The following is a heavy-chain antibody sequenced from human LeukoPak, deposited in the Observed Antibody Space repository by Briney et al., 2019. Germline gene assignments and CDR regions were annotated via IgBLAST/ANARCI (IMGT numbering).Heavy chain of an antibody. Sequence: PSETLSLTCSVSGVYFSSSGCYWSWIRQHPGKGLEWIGYIYYSGSTYYNPSLKSRVTISVDTSKNQFSLKLSSVTAADTAVYYCARGVGSSLTYWGQGTLVTVSS. CDR2: IYYSGST. CDR1: GVYFSSSGCY. D-gene: IGHD6-6*01. CDR3: ARGVGSSLTY. J-gene: IGHJ4*02. V-gene: IGHV4-31*03.